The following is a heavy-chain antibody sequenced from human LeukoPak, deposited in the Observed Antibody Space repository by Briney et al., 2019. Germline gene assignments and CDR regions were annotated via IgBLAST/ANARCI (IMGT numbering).Heavy chain of an antibody. Sequence: GGSLRLSCAASGFTVSGNYVSWVRQAPGKGLEWVSLIYNGGSTHYADSVKGRFTISRDNSKNTLYLQMNSLRAEDTAVYICARGSGSQGGALDIWGQGTMVTVSS. V-gene: IGHV3-66*01. D-gene: IGHD3-10*01. J-gene: IGHJ3*02. CDR3: ARGSGSQGGALDI. CDR1: GFTVSGNY. CDR2: IYNGGST.